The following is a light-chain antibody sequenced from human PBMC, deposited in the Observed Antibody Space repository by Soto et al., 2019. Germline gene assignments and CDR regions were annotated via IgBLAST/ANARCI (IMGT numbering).Light chain of an antibody. J-gene: IGKJ1*01. V-gene: IGKV3-15*01. CDR1: QRISNS. CDR3: QQYNNWPPT. CDR2: RAS. Sequence: ERVMTQSPATLSVSPGDRATLSCRASQRISNSLAWYQQKPGQAPRLPISRASTRATAIPARFSGSGSGTEFTLTISSLQSEDFAVYYCQQYNNWPPTFGQGTKVEV.